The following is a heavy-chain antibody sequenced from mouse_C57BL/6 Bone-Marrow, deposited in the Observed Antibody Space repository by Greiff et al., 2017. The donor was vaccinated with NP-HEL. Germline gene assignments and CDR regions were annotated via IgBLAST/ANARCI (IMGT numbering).Heavy chain of an antibody. V-gene: IGHV1-5*01. CDR2: IYPGNSDT. J-gene: IGHJ3*01. CDR3: TLYYYGSPFAY. Sequence: EVKVEESGTVLARPGASVKMSCKTSGYTFTSYWMHWVKQRPGQGLEWIGAIYPGNSDTSYNQKFKGKAKLTAVTSASTAYMELSSLTNEDSAVYYCTLYYYGSPFAYWGQGTLVTVSA. CDR1: GYTFTSYW. D-gene: IGHD1-1*01.